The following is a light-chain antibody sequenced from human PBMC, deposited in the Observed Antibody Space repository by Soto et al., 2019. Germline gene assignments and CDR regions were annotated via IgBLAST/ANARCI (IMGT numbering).Light chain of an antibody. V-gene: IGKV1-12*01. CDR3: QQANSFPPR. CDR1: QDVSNW. J-gene: IGKJ4*01. Sequence: DIQMTQSPSSVSASVGDRVTITCRASQDVSNWLAWYQQEAWKAPKLLIYGASTLQRGVPSRFSGSGYGTSFNLTISRLQPEDFATCYCQQANSFPPRFGGGTKVDIK. CDR2: GAS.